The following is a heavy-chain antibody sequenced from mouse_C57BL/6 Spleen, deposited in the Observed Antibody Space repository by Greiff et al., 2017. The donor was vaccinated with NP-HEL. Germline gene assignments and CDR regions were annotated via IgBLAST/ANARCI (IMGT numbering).Heavy chain of an antibody. CDR1: GYAFSSSW. CDR3: AREGDGYYRYYAMDY. V-gene: IGHV1-82*01. D-gene: IGHD2-3*01. CDR2: IYPGDGDT. J-gene: IGHJ4*01. Sequence: QVQLKESGPELVKPGASVKISCKASGYAFSSSWMNWVKQRPGKGLEWIGRIYPGDGDTNYNGKFKGKATLTADKSSSTAYMQLSSLTSEDSAVYFCAREGDGYYRYYAMDYWGQGTSVTVSS.